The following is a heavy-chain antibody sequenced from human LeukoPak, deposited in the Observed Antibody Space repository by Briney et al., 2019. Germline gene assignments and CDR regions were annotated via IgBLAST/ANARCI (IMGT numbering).Heavy chain of an antibody. Sequence: GGSLRLSCAASGFAFNTYAMHWVRQAPGQGLEWVALIWHDGSHKFYSNSVRGQFTNSRDNSKNTVSLQMNNLRPEDTAVYYCAREIFGLGSYPDFWGQGTLVTVSS. CDR3: AREIFGLGSYPDF. CDR1: GFAFNTYA. D-gene: IGHD3-10*01. CDR2: IWHDGSHK. J-gene: IGHJ4*02. V-gene: IGHV3-30*02.